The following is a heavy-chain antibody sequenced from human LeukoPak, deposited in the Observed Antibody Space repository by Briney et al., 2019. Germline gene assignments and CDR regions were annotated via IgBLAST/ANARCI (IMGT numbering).Heavy chain of an antibody. J-gene: IGHJ5*02. CDR1: GGSISSYY. V-gene: IGHV4-59*08. Sequence: SETLSLTCTVSGGSISSYYWSWIRQPAGKGLEWIGYIYYSGSTNYNPSLKSRVTISVDTSKNQFSLKLSSVTAADTAVYYCAGDCSSTSCSGPWGQGTLVTVSS. CDR2: IYYSGST. D-gene: IGHD2-2*01. CDR3: AGDCSSTSCSGP.